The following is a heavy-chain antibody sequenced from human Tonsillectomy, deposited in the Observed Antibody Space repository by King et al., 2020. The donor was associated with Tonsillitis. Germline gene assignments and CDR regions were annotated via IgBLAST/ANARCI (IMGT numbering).Heavy chain of an antibody. CDR3: AKMNYGSVSFPTFDF. J-gene: IGHJ4*02. D-gene: IGHD3-10*01. CDR2: ISGSGSTT. Sequence: VQLVESGGGLVQPGGSLRLACASSGFTFRTYAMSWVRQAPGEGLEWVSTISGSGSTTYYADSVKGRFTISRDNSKNTLYLQMNSLRAEDTALYYCAKMNYGSVSFPTFDFWGQGPLVTVST. V-gene: IGHV3-23*04. CDR1: GFTFRTYA.